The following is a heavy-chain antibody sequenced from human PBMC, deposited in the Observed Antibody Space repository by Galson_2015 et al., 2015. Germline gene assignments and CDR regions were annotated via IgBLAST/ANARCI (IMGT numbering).Heavy chain of an antibody. CDR3: ARGWGGFCTISGCDRGWYCDL. D-gene: IGHD2-8*01. CDR2: ISTTGSYI. CDR1: AFTFSAYS. J-gene: IGHJ2*01. V-gene: IGHV3-21*06. Sequence: SLRLSCAASAFTFSAYSMHWVRQAPGKGLEWVSSISTTGSYIYYADSVKGRFTISRDNDKNSLDLQMDSLRAEDTSVYYCARGWGGFCTISGCDRGWYCDLWGRGTLVAVSS.